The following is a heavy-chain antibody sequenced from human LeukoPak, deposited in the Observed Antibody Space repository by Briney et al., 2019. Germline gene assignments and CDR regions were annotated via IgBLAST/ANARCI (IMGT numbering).Heavy chain of an antibody. CDR2: ISGSGGST. V-gene: IGHV3-23*01. J-gene: IGHJ4*02. CDR1: GFTFSSYA. D-gene: IGHD3-3*01. Sequence: GGSLRLSCAASGFTFSSYAMSWVRQAPGKGLELVSAISGSGGSTYYADSVKGRFTISRDNSKNTLYLQMNSLRAEDTAVYYCAISKPYYDFWSGYLTTFDYWGQGTLVTVPS. CDR3: AISKPYYDFWSGYLTTFDY.